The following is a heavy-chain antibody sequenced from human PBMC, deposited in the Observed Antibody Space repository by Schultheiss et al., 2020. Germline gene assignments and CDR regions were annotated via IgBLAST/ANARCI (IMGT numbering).Heavy chain of an antibody. J-gene: IGHJ3*02. Sequence: GGSLRLSCAASGFTFSSYSMNWVRQAPGKGLEWVSAISGSGGSTYYADSVKGRFTISRDNSKNTLYLQMNSLRAEDTAVYYCAKDSRSTSALIWGQGTMVNVSS. CDR3: AKDSRSTSALI. V-gene: IGHV3-23*01. D-gene: IGHD2-2*01. CDR1: GFTFSSYS. CDR2: ISGSGGST.